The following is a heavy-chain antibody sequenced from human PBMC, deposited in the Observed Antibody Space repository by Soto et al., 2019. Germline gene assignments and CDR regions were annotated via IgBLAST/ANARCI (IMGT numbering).Heavy chain of an antibody. CDR2: ISYDGSNK. D-gene: IGHD2-8*02. V-gene: IGHV3-30-3*01. Sequence: QVQLVESGGGVVQPGRSLRLSCAASGFTFSSYAMHWVRQAPGKGLEWVAVISYDGSNKYYTDSVEGRFTISRDNSKNTLYLQMNRLRAEDTAVYYCARVEVLSPDSGMDVWGQGTTVTVS. CDR1: GFTFSSYA. J-gene: IGHJ6*02. CDR3: ARVEVLSPDSGMDV.